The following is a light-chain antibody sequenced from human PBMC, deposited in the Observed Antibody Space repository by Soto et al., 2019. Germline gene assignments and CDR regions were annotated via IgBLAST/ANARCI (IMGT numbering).Light chain of an antibody. CDR1: SSDVGGYNY. CDR2: EVS. CDR3: SSYTRQSTYV. V-gene: IGLV2-8*01. Sequence: QSVLTQPPSASGSPGQSVTISCTGTSSDVGGYNYVSWYQQHPGKAPKLMIYEVSKRPSGVPDRFSASKSGNTASLTTSGLQAEDEADYYCSSYTRQSTYVFGTGTKVT. J-gene: IGLJ1*01.